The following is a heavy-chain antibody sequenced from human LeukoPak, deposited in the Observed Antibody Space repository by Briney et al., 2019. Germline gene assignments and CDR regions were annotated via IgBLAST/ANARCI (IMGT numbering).Heavy chain of an antibody. V-gene: IGHV4-59*01. Sequence: SETLSLTCTVSGGSISTYSWNWIRQPPGKGLEWIGDIYYSGNTNYNPSLKSRVTISADRSKKQFSLKLSSVTAADTALYHCARYCISTSCYPRLYYMDVWGKGTTVTVSS. CDR3: ARYCISTSCYPRLYYMDV. CDR2: IYYSGNT. CDR1: GGSISTYS. J-gene: IGHJ6*03. D-gene: IGHD2-2*01.